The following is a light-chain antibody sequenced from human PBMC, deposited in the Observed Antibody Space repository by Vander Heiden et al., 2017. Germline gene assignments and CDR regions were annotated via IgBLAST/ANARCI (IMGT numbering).Light chain of an antibody. Sequence: QSALTHPASVSGAPGQSITISCTGTSSDVGSYNLVSWYQQHPGKAPKLMIYEGSKRPSGVSNRFSGSKSGNTASLTISGLQAEDEADYYCSSYAGSSTWVFGGGTKLTVL. CDR3: SSYAGSSTWV. V-gene: IGLV2-23*01. CDR2: EGS. J-gene: IGLJ3*02. CDR1: SSDVGSYNL.